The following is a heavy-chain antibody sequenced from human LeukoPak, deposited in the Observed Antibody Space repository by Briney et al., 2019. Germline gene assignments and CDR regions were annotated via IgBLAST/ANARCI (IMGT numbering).Heavy chain of an antibody. D-gene: IGHD2/OR15-2a*01. CDR1: GNYW. V-gene: IGHV3-74*01. J-gene: IGHJ4*02. Sequence: GRSLRLSCAASGNYWMHWFRQVPGQGLVWVSHINSDGSWTSYPASVKGRFTISKDNAKNTVYLQMDSLRAEDTAVYYCVSFYETYWGRGTLVTVSS. CDR2: INSDGSWT. CDR3: VSFYETY.